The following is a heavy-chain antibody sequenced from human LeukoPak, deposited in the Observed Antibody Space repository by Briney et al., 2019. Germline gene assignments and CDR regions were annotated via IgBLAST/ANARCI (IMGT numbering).Heavy chain of an antibody. CDR3: AKAPVTTCRGAYCYPFDY. V-gene: IGHV3-48*01. J-gene: IGHJ4*02. Sequence: GGSLRLSCVASGFTFSSSRMNWVRQAPGKGLEWVSYISSSTSTIYYADSVKGRFTISRDNAKNSLYLQMNSLRAEDTAVYYCAKAPVTTCRGAYCYPFDYWGQGTLVTVSS. CDR2: ISSSTSTI. CDR1: GFTFSSSR. D-gene: IGHD2-21*01.